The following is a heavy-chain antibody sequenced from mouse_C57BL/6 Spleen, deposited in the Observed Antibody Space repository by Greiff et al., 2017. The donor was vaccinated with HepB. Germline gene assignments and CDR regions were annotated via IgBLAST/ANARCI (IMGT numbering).Heavy chain of an antibody. V-gene: IGHV5-17*01. CDR1: GFTFSDYG. J-gene: IGHJ4*01. Sequence: EVQRVESGGGLVKPGGSLKLSCAASGFTFSDYGMHWVRQAPEKGLEWVAYISSGSSTIYYADTVKGRFTISRDKAKNTLFLQMTSLRSEDTAMYYCARGGGNVYYAMDYWGQGTSVTVSS. D-gene: IGHD1-1*02. CDR2: ISSGSSTI. CDR3: ARGGGNVYYAMDY.